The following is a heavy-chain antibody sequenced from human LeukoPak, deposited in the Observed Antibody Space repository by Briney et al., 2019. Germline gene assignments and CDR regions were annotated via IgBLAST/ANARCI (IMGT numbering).Heavy chain of an antibody. CDR3: AKASYYDILTGYYNPFDY. CDR1: GLTFSSYA. CDR2: ISGSGGST. V-gene: IGHV3-23*01. Sequence: PGGSLRLSCAASGLTFSSYAMSWVRQAPGKGLEWVSAISGSGGSTYYADSVKGRFTISRDNSKNTLYLQMNSLRAEDTAVYYCAKASYYDILTGYYNPFDYWGQGTLVTVSS. J-gene: IGHJ4*02. D-gene: IGHD3-9*01.